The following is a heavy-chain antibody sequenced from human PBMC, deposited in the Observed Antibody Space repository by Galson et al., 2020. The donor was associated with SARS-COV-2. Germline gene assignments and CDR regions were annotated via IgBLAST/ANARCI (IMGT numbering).Heavy chain of an antibody. CDR2: INPNSGGT. CDR3: ARSTGEDSMVWSPGY. Sequence: ASVKVSCKDSGYTFTVYYMHWVRQAPGQGLEWMGWINPNSGGTNYAQKFQGRVTMTRDTSLSTAYIELSRLRSDDTAVYYCARSTGEDSMVWSPGYGGHGHLVTVSS. J-gene: IGHJ4*01. CDR1: GYTFTVYY. D-gene: IGHD6-6*01. V-gene: IGHV1-2*02.